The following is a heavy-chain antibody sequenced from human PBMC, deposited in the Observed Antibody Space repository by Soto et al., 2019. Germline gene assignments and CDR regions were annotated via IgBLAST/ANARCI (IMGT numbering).Heavy chain of an antibody. CDR3: ARHGGRITMVRGVITPSPYGMDV. CDR1: GYSFTSYW. CDR2: IDPSDSYT. Sequence: GESLKISCKGSGYSFTSYWISWVRQMPGKGLEWMGRIDPSDSYTNYSPSFQGHVTISADKSISTAYLQWSSLKASDTAMYYCARHGGRITMVRGVITPSPYGMDVWGQGTTVTVSS. D-gene: IGHD3-10*01. V-gene: IGHV5-10-1*01. J-gene: IGHJ6*02.